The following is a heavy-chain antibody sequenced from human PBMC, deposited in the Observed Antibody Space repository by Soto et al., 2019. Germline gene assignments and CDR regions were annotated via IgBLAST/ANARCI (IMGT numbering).Heavy chain of an antibody. D-gene: IGHD3-9*01. Sequence: ETLSLTCTVSGGSISSYYWSWIRQPPGKGLEWIGYIYYSGSTNYNPSLKSRVTISVDTSKNQFSLKLSSVTAADTAVYYCARADILTGYLDYYYYYYYMDVWGKGPTVTVAS. CDR1: GGSISSYY. J-gene: IGHJ6*03. V-gene: IGHV4-59*01. CDR2: IYYSGST. CDR3: ARADILTGYLDYYYYYYYMDV.